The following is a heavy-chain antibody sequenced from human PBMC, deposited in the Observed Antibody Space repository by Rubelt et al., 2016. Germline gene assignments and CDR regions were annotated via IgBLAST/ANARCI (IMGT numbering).Heavy chain of an antibody. V-gene: IGHV4-39*07. CDR1: GGSISSSSYY. J-gene: IGHJ6*02. D-gene: IGHD2-8*01. Sequence: QLQLQESGPGLVKPSETLSLTCTVSGGSISSSSYYWGWIRQPPGKGLEWLGSIYYSGSTYYNPSLKSRVTISVDTSKNQFSLRLTSVTAADTAVYYCARETNRFYHYGVDVWGQGTTVTVSS. CDR3: ARETNRFYHYGVDV. CDR2: IYYSGST.